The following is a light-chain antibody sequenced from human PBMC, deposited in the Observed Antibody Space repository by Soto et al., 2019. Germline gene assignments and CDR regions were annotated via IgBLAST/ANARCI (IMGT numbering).Light chain of an antibody. CDR3: QSYDSSLSGQEV. Sequence: QPVLTQPPSVSGAPGQRVTISCTGSSSNIGAGYDVHWYQQLPGTAPKLLIYGNSNRPSGVPDRFSGSKSGTSASLAITGLQAEDEADYYCQSYDSSLSGQEVFAGGTKLTVL. J-gene: IGLJ2*01. CDR2: GNS. V-gene: IGLV1-40*01. CDR1: SSNIGAGYD.